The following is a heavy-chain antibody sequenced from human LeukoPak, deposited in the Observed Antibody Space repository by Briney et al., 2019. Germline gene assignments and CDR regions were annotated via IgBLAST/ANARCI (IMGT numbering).Heavy chain of an antibody. CDR2: INWNGGST. J-gene: IGHJ6*03. V-gene: IGHV3-20*04. CDR1: GFTFDDYG. Sequence: PGGSLRLSCAASGFTFDDYGMSWVRQAPGRGLEWVSGINWNGGSTGYADSVKGRFTISRDNAKNSLYLQMNSLRAEDTALYYCARMNYDILTGYYDYYYYMDVWGKGTTVTVSS. D-gene: IGHD3-9*01. CDR3: ARMNYDILTGYYDYYYYMDV.